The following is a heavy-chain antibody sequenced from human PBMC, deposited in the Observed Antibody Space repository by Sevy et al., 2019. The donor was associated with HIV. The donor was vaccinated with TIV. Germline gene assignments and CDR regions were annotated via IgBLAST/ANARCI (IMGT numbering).Heavy chain of an antibody. CDR2: IWLTGTT. CDR3: ARGKHVSDYYGSFDY. CDR1: GFTVSSNF. Sequence: GGSLRLSCAVSGFTVSSNFMSWVRQAPGKGLEWVSVIWLTGTTYYADSVKGRFTISRDNSKNTVYLVMSSLRAADTAVYYCARGKHVSDYYGSFDYWGQGTLVTVSS. J-gene: IGHJ4*02. V-gene: IGHV3-53*01. D-gene: IGHD3-3*01.